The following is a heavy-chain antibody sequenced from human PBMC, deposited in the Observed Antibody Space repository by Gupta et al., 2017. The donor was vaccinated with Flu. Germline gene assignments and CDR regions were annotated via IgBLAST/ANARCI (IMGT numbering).Heavy chain of an antibody. J-gene: IGHJ2*01. CDR1: GGSISSSRYY. Sequence: QLQLQESGPGLVKPSETLSLTCPVSGGSISSSRYYWGWIRQPPGKGLEWIGSIYYSGSTYYNPSLKSRVTISVDTSKNQFSLKLSSVTAADTAVYYCAAAEGYSYAQGAYFDLWGRGTLVTVSS. CDR2: IYYSGST. D-gene: IGHD5-18*01. CDR3: AAAEGYSYAQGAYFDL. V-gene: IGHV4-39*01.